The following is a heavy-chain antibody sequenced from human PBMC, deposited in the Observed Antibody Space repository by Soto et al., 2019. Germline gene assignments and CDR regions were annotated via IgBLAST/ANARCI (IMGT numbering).Heavy chain of an antibody. CDR1: GGSISSYH. D-gene: IGHD3-10*01. J-gene: IGHJ5*02. V-gene: IGHV4-59*01. CDR3: ARVESYYGFKFDP. Sequence: PSXTRSLTCTVSGGSISSYHWSWIRQPPGXGREWIGYIXYSGRXNYNHSLKSRVXISVDTSXXQFSLKLSYVTAEDTAVYYCARVESYYGFKFDPWGKGTLVTVYS. CDR2: IXYSGRX.